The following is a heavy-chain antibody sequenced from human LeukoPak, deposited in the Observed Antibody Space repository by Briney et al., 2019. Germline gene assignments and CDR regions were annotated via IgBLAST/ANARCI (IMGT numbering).Heavy chain of an antibody. CDR1: GYTFTGYY. D-gene: IGHD2-2*01. CDR3: ATRYCSSTSCYLMSSPFDY. CDR2: INPNSGGT. V-gene: IGHV1-2*02. Sequence: GASVKVSCKASGYTFTGYYMHWVRQAPGQGLKWMGWINPNSGGTNYAQKFQGRVTMTRDTSISTAYLELSRLRSDDTAVYYCATRYCSSTSCYLMSSPFDYWGQGTLVTVSS. J-gene: IGHJ4*02.